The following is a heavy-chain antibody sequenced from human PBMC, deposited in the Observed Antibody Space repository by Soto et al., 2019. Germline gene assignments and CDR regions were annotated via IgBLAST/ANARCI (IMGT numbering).Heavy chain of an antibody. J-gene: IGHJ2*01. Sequence: GGSMGLSSAASGFTFSSSWMNWVRQAPGKGPEWVAKIKQDGSERYYVDSVQGRFTISRDNAKNSLYLQMNSLRAEDTAVYYCARSSSGWYPDWYFDLWGRGTLVTVSS. CDR3: ARSSSGWYPDWYFDL. D-gene: IGHD6-19*01. V-gene: IGHV3-7*01. CDR2: IKQDGSER. CDR1: GFTFSSSW.